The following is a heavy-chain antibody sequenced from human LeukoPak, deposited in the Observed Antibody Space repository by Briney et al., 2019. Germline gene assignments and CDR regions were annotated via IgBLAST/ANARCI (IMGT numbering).Heavy chain of an antibody. J-gene: IGHJ4*02. CDR3: ARGRTLRDFDY. D-gene: IGHD2-21*02. Sequence: GGSLRLSCAASRFTFSSYPMHWVRQAPGKGLEWVAVISYDGSNKYYADSVKGRFTISRDNSKNTLYLQMISLRAEDTAIYYCARGRTLRDFDYWGQGTLVTVSS. CDR2: ISYDGSNK. V-gene: IGHV3-30-3*01. CDR1: RFTFSSYP.